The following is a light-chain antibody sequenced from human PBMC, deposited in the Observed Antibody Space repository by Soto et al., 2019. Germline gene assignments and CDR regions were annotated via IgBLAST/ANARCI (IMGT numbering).Light chain of an antibody. CDR1: QSVSSY. V-gene: IGKV3-11*01. CDR2: DAS. Sequence: EIVLTQSTATLSLSPGERATLSCRASQSVSSYLAWYQQKPGQAPRLLIYDASSRATDIPARFSGSGSGTDFTLTISSLEPEDFAVYYCLQRSGWPWTFGQGTRVEIK. CDR3: LQRSGWPWT. J-gene: IGKJ1*01.